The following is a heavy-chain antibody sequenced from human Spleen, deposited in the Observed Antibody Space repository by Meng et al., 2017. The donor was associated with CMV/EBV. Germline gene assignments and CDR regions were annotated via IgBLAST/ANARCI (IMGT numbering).Heavy chain of an antibody. CDR2: INHSGST. CDR3: ARGRVLGYNWFDP. CDR1: GGAFSGYY. J-gene: IGHJ5*02. V-gene: IGHV4-34*01. D-gene: IGHD1-1*01. Sequence: LQEWGAGLLKPSETLSLTCAVYGGAFSGYYWSWIRQPPGKGLEWIGEINHSGSTNYNPSLKSRVTISVDTSKNQFSLKLSSVTAADTAVYYCARGRVLGYNWFDPWGQGTLVTVSS.